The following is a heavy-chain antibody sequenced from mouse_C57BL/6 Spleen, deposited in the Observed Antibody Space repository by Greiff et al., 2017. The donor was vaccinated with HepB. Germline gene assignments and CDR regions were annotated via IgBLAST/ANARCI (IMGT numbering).Heavy chain of an antibody. CDR2: IDPSDSYT. D-gene: IGHD1-1*01. J-gene: IGHJ4*01. CDR1: GYTFTSYW. CDR3: ARGELPYGSSYDYAMDY. V-gene: IGHV1-69*01. Sequence: QVQLKQPGAELVMPGASVKLSCKASGYTFTSYWMHWVKQRPGQGLEWIGEIDPSDSYTNYNQKFKGKSTLTVDKSSSTAYMQLSSLTSEDSAVYYCARGELPYGSSYDYAMDYWGQGTSVTVSS.